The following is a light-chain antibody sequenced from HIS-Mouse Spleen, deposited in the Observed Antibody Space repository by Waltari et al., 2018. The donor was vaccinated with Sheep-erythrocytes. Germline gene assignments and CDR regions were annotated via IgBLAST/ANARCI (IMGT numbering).Light chain of an antibody. Sequence: QSALTQPRSVSGSPGQSVTISCTGTTSDVGGYNNVSWYQQHPGKPPKLTIYDVSNRPAGVPYRVCGSKSGNTASLTISGLQAEDEADYYCCSYAGSYNHVFATGTKVTVL. CDR1: TSDVGGYNN. CDR3: CSYAGSYNHV. V-gene: IGLV2-11*01. J-gene: IGLJ1*01. CDR2: DVS.